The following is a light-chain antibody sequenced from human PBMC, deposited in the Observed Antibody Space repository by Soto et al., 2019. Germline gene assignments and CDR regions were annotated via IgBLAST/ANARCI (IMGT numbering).Light chain of an antibody. J-gene: IGLJ3*02. V-gene: IGLV2-23*01. CDR3: CSYAGSSTLV. CDR1: SSDVGSYDL. CDR2: EGS. Sequence: QSALTQPASVSGSPGQSITISCTGTSSDVGSYDLVSWYQQHPGKAPKLIIFEGSKRPSGVSNRFSGSKSDNTASLTISGLQAEDEADYHCCSYAGSSTLVFGGGTKVTVL.